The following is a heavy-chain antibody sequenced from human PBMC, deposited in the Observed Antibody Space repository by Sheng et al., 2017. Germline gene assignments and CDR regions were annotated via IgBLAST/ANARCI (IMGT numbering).Heavy chain of an antibody. J-gene: IGHJ4*02. D-gene: IGHD5-12*01. CDR3: ARGLGDGYNSGAVDY. V-gene: IGHV1-69*02. CDR2: IIPILGIA. CDR1: GGTFSSYT. Sequence: QVQLVQSGAEVKKPGSSVKVSCKASGGTFSSYTISWVRQAPGQGLEWMGRIIPILGIANYAQKFQGRVTITADKSTSTAYMELSSLRSEDTAVYYCARGLGDGYNSGAVDYWGQGTLVTVSS.